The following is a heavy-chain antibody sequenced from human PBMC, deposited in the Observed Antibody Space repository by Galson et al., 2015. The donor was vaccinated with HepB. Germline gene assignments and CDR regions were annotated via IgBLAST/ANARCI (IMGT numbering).Heavy chain of an antibody. J-gene: IGHJ3*02. V-gene: IGHV1-2*02. D-gene: IGHD3-22*01. Sequence: SVKVSCKASGYTFTGYYMHWVRQAPGQGLEWMGWINPNSGGTNYAQEFQGRVTMTRDTSISTAYMELSRLRSDDTAVYYCATLYYYDSSGPYAFDIWGQGTMVTVSS. CDR2: INPNSGGT. CDR1: GYTFTGYY. CDR3: ATLYYYDSSGPYAFDI.